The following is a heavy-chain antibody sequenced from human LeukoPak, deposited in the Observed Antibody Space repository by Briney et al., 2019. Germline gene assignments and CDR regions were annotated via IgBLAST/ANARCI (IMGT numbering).Heavy chain of an antibody. J-gene: IGHJ4*02. V-gene: IGHV3-33*01. Sequence: GGSLRLSCAASGFTFSSYGMHWVRQAPGKGLEWVAVIWYDGSNKYYADTVKGRSTISRDNSKNTLYLQMNSLRAEDTAVYYCARALGHTAMVPAIDYWGQGTLVTVSS. CDR1: GFTFSSYG. CDR2: IWYDGSNK. CDR3: ARALGHTAMVPAIDY. D-gene: IGHD5-18*01.